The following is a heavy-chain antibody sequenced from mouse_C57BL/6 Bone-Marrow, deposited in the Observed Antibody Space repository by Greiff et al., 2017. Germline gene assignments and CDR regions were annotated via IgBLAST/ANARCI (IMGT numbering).Heavy chain of an antibody. CDR1: GFTFSRYA. V-gene: IGHV5-4*03. CDR3: ARGELRSYYYAMDY. D-gene: IGHD1-1*01. CDR2: ISDGGSYT. J-gene: IGHJ4*01. Sequence: EVKVEESGGGLVKPGGSLKLSCAASGFTFSRYAMSWVRQTPEKRLEWVATISDGGSYTYYPDNVKGRFTISRDNAKNNLYLQMSHLKSEDTAMYYCARGELRSYYYAMDYWGQGTSVTVSS.